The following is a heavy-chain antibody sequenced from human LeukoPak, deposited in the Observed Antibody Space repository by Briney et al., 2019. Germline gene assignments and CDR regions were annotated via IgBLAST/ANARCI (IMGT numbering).Heavy chain of an antibody. Sequence: GGSLRLSCAASGFTFNNYSMNWVRQAPGKGLELVSSITSTSSYIYYADSVKGRFTISRDNAKNSLYLKMHSLRAEDTAMYYCARSFRGDNWNDNWFDPWGQGTLVTVSS. CDR3: ARSFRGDNWNDNWFDP. CDR2: ITSTSSYI. J-gene: IGHJ5*02. V-gene: IGHV3-21*01. D-gene: IGHD1-1*01. CDR1: GFTFNNYS.